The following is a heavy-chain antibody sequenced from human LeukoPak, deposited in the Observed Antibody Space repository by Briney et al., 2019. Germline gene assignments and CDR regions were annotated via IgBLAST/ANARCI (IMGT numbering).Heavy chain of an antibody. CDR1: GFTFSSYW. Sequence: KAGGSLRLSCAASGFTFSSYWMSWVRQAPGKGLEWVANIKQDGSEKYYVDSVKGRFTISRDNAKNSLYLQMNSLRAEDTAVYYCAKGVSMVYAGCFDYWGQGTLVTVSS. CDR3: AKGVSMVYAGCFDY. CDR2: IKQDGSEK. V-gene: IGHV3-7*03. D-gene: IGHD2-8*01. J-gene: IGHJ4*02.